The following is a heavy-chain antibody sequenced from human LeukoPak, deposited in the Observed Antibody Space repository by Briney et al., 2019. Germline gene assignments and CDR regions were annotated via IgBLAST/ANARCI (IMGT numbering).Heavy chain of an antibody. Sequence: GGSLRLSCVASGFTFSNAWMNWVRQAPGKGLEWVAVIWYDGSNKYYADSVKGRFTISRDNSKNTLYLQMNSLRAEDTAVYYCARDDDYGDSYWYFDLWGRGTLVTVSS. D-gene: IGHD4-17*01. J-gene: IGHJ2*01. CDR2: IWYDGSNK. V-gene: IGHV3-33*08. CDR3: ARDDDYGDSYWYFDL. CDR1: GFTFSNAW.